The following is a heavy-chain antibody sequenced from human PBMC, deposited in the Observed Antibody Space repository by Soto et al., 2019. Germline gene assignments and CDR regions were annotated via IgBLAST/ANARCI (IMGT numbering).Heavy chain of an antibody. J-gene: IGHJ4*02. D-gene: IGHD5-18*01. CDR3: SRDRRTAMVFDY. CDR1: GGSISSYY. CDR2: SYYSGST. Sequence: SETLSLTCTVSGGSISSYYWSWIRQPPGKGLEWIGYSYYSGSTNYNPSLKSRVTISVDTSKNQFSLKLSSVTAADTAVYYGSRDRRTAMVFDYSGQATLVTVSS. V-gene: IGHV4-59*01.